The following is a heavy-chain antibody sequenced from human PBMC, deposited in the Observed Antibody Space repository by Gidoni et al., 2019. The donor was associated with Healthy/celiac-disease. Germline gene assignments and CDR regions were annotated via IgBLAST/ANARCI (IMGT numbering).Heavy chain of an antibody. V-gene: IGHV4-59*01. D-gene: IGHD3-10*01. CDR3: ARGTGGSGSYYIYGYYYYYYMDV. CDR1: GGSISSYY. CDR2: IYYSGNT. J-gene: IGHJ6*03. Sequence: QVQLQESGPGLVQPSATLSPTCPVPGGSISSYYWPCIRQPPGKGLAWIGQIYYSGNTNYNPSLKSRVTISVDTSKNQFSLKLSSVTAADTAVYYCARGTGGSGSYYIYGYYYYYYMDVWGKGTTVTVSS.